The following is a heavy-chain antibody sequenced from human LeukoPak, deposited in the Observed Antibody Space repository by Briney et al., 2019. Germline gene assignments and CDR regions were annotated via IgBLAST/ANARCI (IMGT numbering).Heavy chain of an antibody. CDR2: VHLDGRT. Sequence: PSETLSLTCGVSGGSVSSTSWWTWIRQPPGRGLEWIGEVHLDGRTNFNPSLKSRLTMSVDLSENHVSLKLTSVTAADTAVYYCAREGGFYRPLDYSGQGTLVTVSS. CDR3: AREGGFYRPLDY. D-gene: IGHD6-25*01. V-gene: IGHV4-4*02. CDR1: GGSVSSTSW. J-gene: IGHJ4*02.